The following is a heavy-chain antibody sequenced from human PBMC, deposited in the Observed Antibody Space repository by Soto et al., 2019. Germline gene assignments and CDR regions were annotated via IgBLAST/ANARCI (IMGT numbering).Heavy chain of an antibody. D-gene: IGHD3-10*01. J-gene: IGHJ2*01. CDR3: ARNTRGLKGGRGNWHLDL. CDR1: RGSISNAGYS. V-gene: IGHV4-30-2*01. CDR2: IYHSGST. Sequence: QLQLQESGSGPVKTSQTLALTCAVSRGSISNAGYSWSWIRQPPGKGLEWIGYIYHSGSTYYNPSLKSRVTISIDTSRSQFSLKLDSVTAADTAVYFCARNTRGLKGGRGNWHLDLWGRGTLVTVSS.